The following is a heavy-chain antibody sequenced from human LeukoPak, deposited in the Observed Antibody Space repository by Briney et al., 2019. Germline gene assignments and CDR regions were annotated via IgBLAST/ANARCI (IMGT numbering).Heavy chain of an antibody. CDR1: GFTFSSYG. V-gene: IGHV3-33*06. CDR3: AKGRQNYYDSSGYYFGPDY. Sequence: GGSLRLSCAASGFTFSSYGMHWVRQAPGKGLEWVAVIWYDGSNRYYADSVKGRFTISRDNSKNTLYLQMNSLRAVDTAVYYCAKGRQNYYDSSGYYFGPDYWGQGTLVTVSS. J-gene: IGHJ4*02. D-gene: IGHD3-22*01. CDR2: IWYDGSNR.